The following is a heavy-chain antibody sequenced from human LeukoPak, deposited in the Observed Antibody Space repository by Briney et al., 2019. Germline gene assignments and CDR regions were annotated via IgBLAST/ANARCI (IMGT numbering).Heavy chain of an antibody. J-gene: IGHJ5*02. V-gene: IGHV3-21*01. CDR3: ARDRAARPARNNWFDP. D-gene: IGHD6-6*01. CDR1: GFTFSSYS. Sequence: GGSLRLSCAASGFTFSSYSMSWVRQAPGKGLEWVSSISSSSSYIYYADSVKGRFTISRDNAKNSLYLQMNSLRAEDTAVYYCARDRAARPARNNWFDPWGQGTLVTVSS. CDR2: ISSSSSYI.